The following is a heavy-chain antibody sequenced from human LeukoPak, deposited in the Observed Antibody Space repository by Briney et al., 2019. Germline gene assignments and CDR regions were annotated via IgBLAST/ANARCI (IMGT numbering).Heavy chain of an antibody. CDR3: AKDTGGNGAYFCAMDV. V-gene: IGHV3-9*01. CDR1: GFAFHNYA. Sequence: GRSLRLSCVGSGFAFHNYAMHWVRRPPGKGLEWVSAINWNSDTKAYADSVKGRFTISRDRARNSLYLQMDSLRPEDTALYYCAKDTGGNGAYFCAMDVWGQGTSVTVSS. J-gene: IGHJ6*02. D-gene: IGHD4-23*01. CDR2: INWNSDTK.